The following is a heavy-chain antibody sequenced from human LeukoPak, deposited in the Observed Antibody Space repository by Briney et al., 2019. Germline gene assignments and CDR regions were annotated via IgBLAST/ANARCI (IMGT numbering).Heavy chain of an antibody. V-gene: IGHV5-51*01. D-gene: IGHD3-10*01. Sequence: GESLKIXCEASGYXFTTYWIGXXRXXPGKGLEWMGIIYPXDSDTRYSPSFQGQVTISADKSISTAYLQWSSLKASDTAMYYCARQHGSGSYYSRAIDYWGQGTLVTVSS. CDR1: GYXFTTYW. J-gene: IGHJ4*02. CDR3: ARQHGSGSYYSRAIDY. CDR2: IYPXDSDT.